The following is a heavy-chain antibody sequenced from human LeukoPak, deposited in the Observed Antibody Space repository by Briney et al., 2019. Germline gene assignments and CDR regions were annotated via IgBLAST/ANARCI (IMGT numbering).Heavy chain of an antibody. CDR3: ARGENLWFGELLYPLDY. CDR1: GFTFSSYG. CDR2: ISYDGSNK. D-gene: IGHD3-10*01. V-gene: IGHV3-30*03. Sequence: GGSLRLSCAASGFTFSSYGMHWVRQAPGKGLEWVAVISYDGSNKNYADSVKGRFTISRDNSKNTLYLQMNSLRAEDTAVYYCARGENLWFGELLYPLDYWGQGTLVTVSS. J-gene: IGHJ4*02.